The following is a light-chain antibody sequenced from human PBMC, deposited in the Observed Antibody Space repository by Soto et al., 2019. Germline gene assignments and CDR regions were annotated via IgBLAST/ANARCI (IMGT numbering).Light chain of an antibody. Sequence: EVVMTQSPATLSVSPGERATLSCRASQSVTSNYLAWYQQKPGQAPRLLIYGVSSRATGVPARFSGSGSGTEFTLTTISLQSEDFALYYCQQYNNWPPWKFGKGTKVDI. CDR3: QQYNNWPPWK. CDR1: QSVTSN. CDR2: GVS. J-gene: IGKJ1*01. V-gene: IGKV3D-15*01.